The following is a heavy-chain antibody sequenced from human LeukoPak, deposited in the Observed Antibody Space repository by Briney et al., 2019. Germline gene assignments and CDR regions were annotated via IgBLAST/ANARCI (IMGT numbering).Heavy chain of an antibody. V-gene: IGHV3-9*03. CDR1: GFTFDDYA. J-gene: IGHJ4*02. Sequence: PGGSLRLSCAASGFTFDDYAMHWGRHAPGKGLGWVSGVSWNRGSIGYADSVKGRFTISRDNAKNSLYLQTDSLRAEDMALYYCAKSSGYDSSGESYFDYWGQGTLVTVSS. CDR2: VSWNRGSI. D-gene: IGHD3-22*01. CDR3: AKSSGYDSSGESYFDY.